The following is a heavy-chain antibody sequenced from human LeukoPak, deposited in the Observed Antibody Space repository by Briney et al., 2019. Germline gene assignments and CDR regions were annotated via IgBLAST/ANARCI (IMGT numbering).Heavy chain of an antibody. D-gene: IGHD3-22*01. CDR2: ISSSSTYI. CDR1: GFTFSRYA. CDR3: ARDSPRYYDSSGYWFFDL. V-gene: IGHV3-21*01. Sequence: GGSLRLFCAASGFTFSRYAMHWVRQAPGKGLEWVSSISSSSTYIYSADSVKGRFTISRDNAKKSLFLQMNSLRAEDTAVYYCARDSPRYYDSSGYWFFDLWGRGTLVTVSS. J-gene: IGHJ2*01.